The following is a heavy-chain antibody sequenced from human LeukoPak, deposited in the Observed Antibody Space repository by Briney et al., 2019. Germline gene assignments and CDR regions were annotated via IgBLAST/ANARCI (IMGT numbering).Heavy chain of an antibody. J-gene: IGHJ4*02. V-gene: IGHV3-23*01. CDR3: ARDKYYAPEY. CDR1: GFTFSSYA. CDR2: ISGSGGST. Sequence: GGSLRLSCAASGFTFSSYAMSWVRQAPGKGLEWVSAISGSGGSTYYADSVKGRFTISRDNAKNTLYLQMNNLRTEDTAVYYCARDKYYAPEYWGQGTLVTVSS. D-gene: IGHD2-2*01.